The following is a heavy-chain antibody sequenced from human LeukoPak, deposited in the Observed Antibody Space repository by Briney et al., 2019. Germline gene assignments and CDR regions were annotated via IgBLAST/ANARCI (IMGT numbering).Heavy chain of an antibody. Sequence: VGSLRLSCAASGFTFAVFAMSCVCHTPGEGQGWVSGINWDGGRTGYADSVKGRFTISKDNAKNSRFLQMNSLRAEDTAVYYCARERTPTPYYGSGNYYRYYDYWGQGTLVTVSS. CDR2: INWDGGRT. V-gene: IGHV3-20*04. CDR1: GFTFAVFA. J-gene: IGHJ4*02. D-gene: IGHD3-10*01. CDR3: ARERTPTPYYGSGNYYRYYDY.